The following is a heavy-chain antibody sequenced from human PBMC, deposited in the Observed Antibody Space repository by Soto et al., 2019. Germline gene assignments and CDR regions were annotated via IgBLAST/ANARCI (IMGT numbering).Heavy chain of an antibody. D-gene: IGHD1-26*01. J-gene: IGHJ5*02. CDR2: IKQDGSEK. CDR1: GFTFNTYW. Sequence: EVQLVESGGGLVQPGGCLRLSCAASGFTFNTYWMTWVRQAPGKGLEWVANIKQDGSEKYYVDSVKGRFTISRDNAKNSLYLQMNSLRAEDTAVYYCARGWGLDPWGQGTLVTVSS. V-gene: IGHV3-7*04. CDR3: ARGWGLDP.